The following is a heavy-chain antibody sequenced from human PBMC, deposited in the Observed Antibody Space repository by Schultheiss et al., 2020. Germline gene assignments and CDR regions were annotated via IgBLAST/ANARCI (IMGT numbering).Heavy chain of an antibody. V-gene: IGHV3-30-3*01. Sequence: GASLRLSCATSGFTFSSYAMHWVRQAPGKGLEWVAVISYDGSNKYYADSVKGRFTISRDNSKNTLYLQMNSLRAEDTAVYYCARVPDYGDDYWGQGTLVTVSS. CDR2: ISYDGSNK. CDR3: ARVPDYGDDY. D-gene: IGHD4-17*01. CDR1: GFTFSSYA. J-gene: IGHJ4*02.